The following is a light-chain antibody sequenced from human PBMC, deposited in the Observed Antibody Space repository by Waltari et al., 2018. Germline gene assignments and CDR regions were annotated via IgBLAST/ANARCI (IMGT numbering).Light chain of an antibody. Sequence: SYVLTQPHSVSVAPGKTARINCGGNDIGSQSVHWYKQKPGQAPVLVIFFVSDRPSGMSERFSGSKPGNTATLTISRVEAGDEADYFCQVWDGTSDQPVFGGGTKLTLL. J-gene: IGLJ2*01. CDR3: QVWDGTSDQPV. CDR2: FVS. V-gene: IGLV3-21*04. CDR1: DIGSQS.